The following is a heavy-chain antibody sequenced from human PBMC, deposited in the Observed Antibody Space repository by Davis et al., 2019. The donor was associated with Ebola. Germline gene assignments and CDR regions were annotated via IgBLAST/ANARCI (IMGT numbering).Heavy chain of an antibody. V-gene: IGHV3-53*01. CDR2: IDGLGGT. CDR3: ARMGIKATVTKVDY. J-gene: IGHJ4*02. CDR1: GFTFSNAW. Sequence: GESLKISCAASGFTFSNAWMSWVRQAPGKGLDWVSTIDGLGGTYYPDSVRGRFTISRDISNNILYLQMNSLRAEDTAVYYCARMGIKATVTKVDYWGQGTLVTVSS. D-gene: IGHD4-17*01.